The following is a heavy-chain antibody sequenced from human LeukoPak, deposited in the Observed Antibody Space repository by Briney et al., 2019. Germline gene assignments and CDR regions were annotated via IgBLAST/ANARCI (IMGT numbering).Heavy chain of an antibody. CDR2: INGDGSTT. J-gene: IGHJ5*02. D-gene: IGHD2-15*01. Sequence: GGSLRLSCAASVFTFGSHWMNWVRQAPGKGPVWVSRINGDGSTTVYADSVQGRFSISRDNAKSTLYLHMNSLRAEDTAVYYCAREGGGYCSGINCWKWFDPCGQGTLVTVSS. CDR1: VFTFGSHW. CDR3: AREGGGYCSGINCWKWFDP. V-gene: IGHV3-74*01.